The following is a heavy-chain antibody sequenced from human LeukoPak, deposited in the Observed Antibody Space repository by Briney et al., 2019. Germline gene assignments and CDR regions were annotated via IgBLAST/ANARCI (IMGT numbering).Heavy chain of an antibody. Sequence: GESLQISCKGSGSSFTSYWIGWVRQLPGKGLEWMGIIYPGDSDIKYSPSFQGQVTISVDKSISTAYLQWSSLKASDTAMYYCARRGGTWWLDYWGQGTLVTVSS. D-gene: IGHD2-8*02. J-gene: IGHJ4*02. CDR2: IYPGDSDI. CDR1: GSSFTSYW. V-gene: IGHV5-51*01. CDR3: ARRGGTWWLDY.